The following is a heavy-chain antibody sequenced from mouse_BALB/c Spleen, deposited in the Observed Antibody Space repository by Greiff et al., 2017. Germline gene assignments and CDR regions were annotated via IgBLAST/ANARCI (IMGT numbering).Heavy chain of an antibody. V-gene: IGHV1-80*01. J-gene: IGHJ3*01. CDR2: IYPGDGDT. CDR1: GYAFSSYW. D-gene: IGHD1-1*01. CDR3: ARRGLYVFAY. Sequence: VHLVESGAELVRPGSSVKISCKASGYAFSSYWMNWVKQRPGQGLEWIGQIYPGDGDTNYNGKFKGKATLTADKSSSTAYMQLSSLTSEDSAVYFCARRGLYVFAYWGQGTLVTVSA.